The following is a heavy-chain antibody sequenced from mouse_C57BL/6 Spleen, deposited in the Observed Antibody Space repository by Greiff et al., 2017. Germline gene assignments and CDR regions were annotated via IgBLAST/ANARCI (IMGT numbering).Heavy chain of an antibody. CDR2: ISDGGSYT. D-gene: IGHD1-1*01. J-gene: IGHJ2*01. CDR1: GFTFSSYA. CDR3: ARDPDYYGSSWDY. V-gene: IGHV5-4*01. Sequence: EVQVVESGGGLVKPGGSLKLSCAASGFTFSSYAMSWVRQTPEKRLEWVATISDGGSYTYYPDNVKGRFTISRDNAKNNLYLQMSHLKSEDTAMYYCARDPDYYGSSWDYWGQGTTLTVSS.